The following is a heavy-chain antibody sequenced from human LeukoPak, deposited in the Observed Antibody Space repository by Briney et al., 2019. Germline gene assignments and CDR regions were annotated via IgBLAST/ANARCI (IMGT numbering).Heavy chain of an antibody. V-gene: IGHV3-30*18. CDR3: AKGFSRGCGDAFHI. CDR2: ISYDGSKK. CDR1: GVTFRSYG. J-gene: IGHJ3*02. D-gene: IGHD3-22*01. Sequence: GRSLRLSCAASGVTFRSYGILMGRQAPGKGLEWVAVISYDGSKKYYADSVKGRFTISRDSSKNMLYLQMNSLRVEDTAVYYCAKGFSRGCGDAFHIWGQGTMVTVSS.